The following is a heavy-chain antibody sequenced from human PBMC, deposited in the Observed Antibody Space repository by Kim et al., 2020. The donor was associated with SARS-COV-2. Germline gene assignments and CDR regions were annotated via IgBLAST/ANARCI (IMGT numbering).Heavy chain of an antibody. CDR1: GYSFTNYW. Sequence: GESLKISCKGSGYSFTNYWIDWVRQMPGKGLEWMGIIYPGDSDTRYSPSFQGQVTISADKSISTAYLQWSSLKASDTAMYYCARHTYYYGSGSYYKWIDYWGQGTLVTVSS. CDR3: ARHTYYYGSGSYYKWIDY. D-gene: IGHD3-10*01. V-gene: IGHV5-51*01. CDR2: IYPGDSDT. J-gene: IGHJ4*02.